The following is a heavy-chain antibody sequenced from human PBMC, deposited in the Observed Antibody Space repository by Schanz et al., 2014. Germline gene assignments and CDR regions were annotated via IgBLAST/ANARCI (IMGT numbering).Heavy chain of an antibody. CDR2: IIPILGIA. D-gene: IGHD5-12*01. J-gene: IGHJ6*03. CDR3: ARVDSGYDSHLYYYYYYMDV. V-gene: IGHV1-69*02. Sequence: QVQLVQSEAEVKKPGSSVKVSCKASGGTFSSYTISWVRQAPGQGLEWMGRIIPILGIANYAQNFQGRVTITADKSTSTAYMELTSLRPEDTAVYYCARVDSGYDSHLYYYYYYMDVWGKGTTVTVSS. CDR1: GGTFSSYT.